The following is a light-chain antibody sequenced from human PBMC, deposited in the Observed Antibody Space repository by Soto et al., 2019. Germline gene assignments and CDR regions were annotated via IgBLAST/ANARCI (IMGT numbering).Light chain of an antibody. V-gene: IGKV1-5*03. Sequence: DIQMTQSPSTLSASVGDRVTITCRASQNINSWLAWYQQQPGTAPNLLLYKASSLNSGVPSRFSGSGSGTEFTLTISSLQPEDFATYYCQQYNSYLTFGQGTKLEIK. CDR3: QQYNSYLT. CDR2: KAS. CDR1: QNINSW. J-gene: IGKJ2*01.